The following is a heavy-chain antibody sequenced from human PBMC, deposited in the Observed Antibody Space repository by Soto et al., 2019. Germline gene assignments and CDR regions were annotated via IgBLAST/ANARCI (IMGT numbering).Heavy chain of an antibody. Sequence: QVRLVQSEAEVKKPGSSVKVSCKASGGTFSNYAITWVRQAPGQGLEWMGVIILPFGTPNYAQTFQGRATITADESMRTAYMELSGLRSEDTAVYYCARGPDNEGYFDYWGRGTLVTVSS. V-gene: IGHV1-69*12. D-gene: IGHD1-1*01. CDR2: IILPFGTP. CDR3: ARGPDNEGYFDY. J-gene: IGHJ4*02. CDR1: GGTFSNYA.